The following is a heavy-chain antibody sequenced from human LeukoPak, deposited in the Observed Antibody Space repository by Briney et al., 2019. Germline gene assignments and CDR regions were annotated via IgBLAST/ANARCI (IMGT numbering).Heavy chain of an antibody. D-gene: IGHD4-17*01. CDR3: VREVSGDPWHNWFDP. Sequence: GSLRLSCAASGFTFSSHWMHWVRQAPGKGLVWVSRIKSDGSSTSYADSVKGRFTISRDNAKNTLYLQMNSLRAEDTAVYYCVREVSGDPWHNWFDPWGQGTLVTVSS. CDR1: GFTFSSHW. V-gene: IGHV3-74*01. J-gene: IGHJ5*02. CDR2: IKSDGSST.